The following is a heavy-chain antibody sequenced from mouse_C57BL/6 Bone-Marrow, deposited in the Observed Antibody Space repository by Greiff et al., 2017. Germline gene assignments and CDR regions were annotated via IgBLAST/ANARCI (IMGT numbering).Heavy chain of an antibody. J-gene: IGHJ2*01. Sequence: QVQLQQPGAELVKPGASVKLSCKASGYTFTSYWMHWVKQRPGQGLEWIGMIHPNSGSTNYNEKFKSKATLTVDKSSSTAYMQLSSLTSEDSAVYYCAREGYYGSSQGYFDYWGQGTTLTVSS. CDR2: IHPNSGST. D-gene: IGHD1-1*01. V-gene: IGHV1-64*01. CDR3: AREGYYGSSQGYFDY. CDR1: GYTFTSYW.